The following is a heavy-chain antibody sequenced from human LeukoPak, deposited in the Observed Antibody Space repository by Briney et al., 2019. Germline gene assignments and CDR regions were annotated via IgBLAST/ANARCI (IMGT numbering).Heavy chain of an antibody. V-gene: IGHV1-18*01. Sequence: ASVKVSCKASGYTFSSYGVTWVRQAPGQGLEWMGWISGYNGNTHYAQRLQGRVTMTTDTSTNTAYMELRSLRSDDTATYFCARDGMAVPTTGDYWGQGSLVIVSS. J-gene: IGHJ4*02. D-gene: IGHD1-26*01. CDR1: GYTFSSYG. CDR3: ARDGMAVPTTGDY. CDR2: ISGYNGNT.